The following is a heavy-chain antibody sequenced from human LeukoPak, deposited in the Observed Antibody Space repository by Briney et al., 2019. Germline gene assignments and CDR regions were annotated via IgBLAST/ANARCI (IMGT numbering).Heavy chain of an antibody. CDR2: IRYDGSNK. D-gene: IGHD6-13*01. CDR1: GFSFSSYG. V-gene: IGHV3-30*02. CDR3: AKGTHQLVDY. Sequence: PGGSLRLSCAASGFSFSSYGMHWVRQAPGKGLEWVAFIRYDGSNKYYADSAKGRFTISRDNSKSTLYVQMNSLRAEDTAVYYCAKGTHQLVDYWGQGTLVTVSS. J-gene: IGHJ4*02.